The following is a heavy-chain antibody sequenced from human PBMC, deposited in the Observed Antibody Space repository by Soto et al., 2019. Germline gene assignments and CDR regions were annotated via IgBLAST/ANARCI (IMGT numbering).Heavy chain of an antibody. V-gene: IGHV3-74*02. D-gene: IGHD2-15*01. J-gene: IGHJ6*03. CDR1: GFTFSNYW. Sequence: EVQLVESGGGLVQPGGSLRLSCAASGFTFSNYWMYWVRQAPGKGLEWVSRINSDGSVSSHADSVKGRLTISRDNVKNTLYLHMDSLRAEDTAVYYCARGDCVGGTCYSLAGSFYYYIDVWGKGTTVTVFS. CDR2: INSDGSVS. CDR3: ARGDCVGGTCYSLAGSFYYYIDV.